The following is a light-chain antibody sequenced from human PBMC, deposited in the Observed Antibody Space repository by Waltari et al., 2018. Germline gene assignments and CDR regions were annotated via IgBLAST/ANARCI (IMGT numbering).Light chain of an antibody. CDR1: SLRRSY. Sequence: SSELTQDPAVSVALGKTVRITCQGDSLRRSYSSWYQQRPGQAPIPVLYGQDNRPSGIPDRFSGSTSGNTASLTITGAQAEDETDYYCLSRDTSSTRLFGGGTRLTV. V-gene: IGLV3-19*01. CDR3: LSRDTSSTRL. J-gene: IGLJ2*01. CDR2: GQD.